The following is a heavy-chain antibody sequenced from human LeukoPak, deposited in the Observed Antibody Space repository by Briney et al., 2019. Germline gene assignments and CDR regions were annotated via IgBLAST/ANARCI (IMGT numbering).Heavy chain of an antibody. D-gene: IGHD6-6*01. CDR3: AKDSGHRLYTALEYSSSSGGYFDY. Sequence: PGRSLRLSCAASGFTFDDYAMHWVRQAPGKGLEWVSGISWNSGSIGYADSVKGRFTISRDNAKNSLYLQMNSLRAEDMALYYCAKDSGHRLYTALEYSSSSGGYFDYWGQGTLVTVSS. J-gene: IGHJ4*02. CDR1: GFTFDDYA. CDR2: ISWNSGSI. V-gene: IGHV3-9*03.